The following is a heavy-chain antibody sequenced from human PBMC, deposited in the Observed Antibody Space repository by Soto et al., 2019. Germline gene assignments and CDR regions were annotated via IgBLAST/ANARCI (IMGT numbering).Heavy chain of an antibody. D-gene: IGHD3-10*01. CDR2: IWYDGSNQ. V-gene: IGHV3-33*01. J-gene: IGHJ4*02. CDR3: ARDLGAFNYGSAYFDY. CDR1: GFTFSTYG. Sequence: GGSLRLSCAPSGFTFSTYGMHWVRQAPGKGLEWVAVIWYDGSNQYYADSVKGRFTISRDNSKNMLYLQMDSLRAEDTAVYYCARDLGAFNYGSAYFDYWGQGTPVTVSS.